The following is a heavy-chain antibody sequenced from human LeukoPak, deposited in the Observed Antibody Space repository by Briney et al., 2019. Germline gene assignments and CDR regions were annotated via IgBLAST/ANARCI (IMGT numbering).Heavy chain of an antibody. V-gene: IGHV3-53*01. J-gene: IGHJ3*02. CDR1: GLTVSSNY. CDR3: ARVVAAVGAFDI. CDR2: IYSGGST. D-gene: IGHD6-13*01. Sequence: GGSLRLSCAASGLTVSSNYMSWVRQAPGKGLEWVSVIYSGGSTYYADSVKGRFTISRDNSKNTVYLQMNSLRAEDTAVYYCARVVAAVGAFDIWGQGTMVTVSS.